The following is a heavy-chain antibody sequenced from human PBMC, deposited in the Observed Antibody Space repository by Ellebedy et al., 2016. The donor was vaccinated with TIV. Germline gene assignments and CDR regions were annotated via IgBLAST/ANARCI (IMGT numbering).Heavy chain of an antibody. Sequence: GGSLRLSXAASGFTFSIYGMTWVRQAPGKGLEWVSSLSGSGGNTYYADSVRGRFTISRDNSRNTLYLQMNSLRAEDTALYYCAKDGTFKLDYWGQGTLVTVSS. J-gene: IGHJ4*02. V-gene: IGHV3-23*01. D-gene: IGHD1-26*01. CDR2: LSGSGGNT. CDR3: AKDGTFKLDY. CDR1: GFTFSIYG.